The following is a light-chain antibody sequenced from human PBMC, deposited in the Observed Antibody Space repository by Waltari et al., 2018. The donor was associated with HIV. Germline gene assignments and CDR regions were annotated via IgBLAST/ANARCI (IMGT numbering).Light chain of an antibody. J-gene: IGLJ2*01. CDR1: SNDIGTYNF. CDR2: DVT. Sequence: QSALTQPPSASGSPGQSVAISCPGSSNDIGTYNFVPWYQHHPGKAPKLLIYDVTRRPPGIPDRFSGTKSGYTASLTVSDLQVEDEADYYCVSYTEKDTFLLFGGGTKLAV. V-gene: IGLV2-8*01. CDR3: VSYTEKDTFLL.